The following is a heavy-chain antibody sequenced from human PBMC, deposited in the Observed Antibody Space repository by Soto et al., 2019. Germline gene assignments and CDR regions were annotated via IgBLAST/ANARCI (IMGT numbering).Heavy chain of an antibody. J-gene: IGHJ4*02. CDR3: TTDLGYSGSFDY. D-gene: IGHD5-12*01. V-gene: IGHV3-15*07. Sequence: GGSLRLSCAASGFTFSNAWMNWVRQAPGKGLEWVGRIKSKTDGGTTDYAAPVKGRFTISRDDSKNTLYLKMNSLKTEDTAVYYCTTDLGYSGSFDYWGQGTLVTVSS. CDR1: GFTFSNAW. CDR2: IKSKTDGGTT.